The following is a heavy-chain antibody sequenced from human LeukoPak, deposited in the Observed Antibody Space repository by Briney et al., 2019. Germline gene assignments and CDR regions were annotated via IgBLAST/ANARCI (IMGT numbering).Heavy chain of an antibody. J-gene: IGHJ4*02. D-gene: IGHD3-16*02. CDR1: GFTFSNYW. V-gene: IGHV3-7*01. CDR3: ARGSMHIYHLYTDY. CDR2: IKQDGSER. Sequence: GGSLRLSCAASGFTFSNYWVSWFRQAPGQGLEWVASIKQDGSERYYVDSVKGRFTISRDNAKNPLFLQLSSLRVGDTAVYYCARGSMHIYHLYTDYWGQGTLVTVSS.